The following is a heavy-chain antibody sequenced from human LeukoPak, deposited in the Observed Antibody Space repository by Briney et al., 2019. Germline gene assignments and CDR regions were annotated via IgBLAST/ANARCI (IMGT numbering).Heavy chain of an antibody. D-gene: IGHD5-24*01. CDR2: IYWNDDK. CDR3: AHREGWLQFDY. Sequence: ESGPTLVKPTQTFTLTCTFSGFSLSTSGVGVGWIRQPPGKALEWLALIYWNDDKRYSPSLKSRLTITKDTSKNQVVLTMTNMDPVDTATYYCAHREGWLQFDYWGQGTLVTVSS. V-gene: IGHV2-5*01. J-gene: IGHJ4*02. CDR1: GFSLSTSGVG.